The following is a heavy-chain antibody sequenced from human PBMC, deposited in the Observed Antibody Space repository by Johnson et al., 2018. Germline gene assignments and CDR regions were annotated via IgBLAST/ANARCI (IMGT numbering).Heavy chain of an antibody. CDR1: GGSLSSGSYY. CDR3: ARDSWHTSSLYGAFDS. CDR2: IYYSGNT. J-gene: IGHJ3*02. D-gene: IGHD6-13*01. Sequence: QVQLQQSGPGLVKPSEALSLTCTVSGGSLSSGSYYWSWIRQPPGKGLEWIGYIYYSGNTNYNPSLQSPVTISKYTSKNQFSLKLSSVTAADTAVYYLARDSWHTSSLYGAFDSWGLGTIVTVSS. V-gene: IGHV4-61*01.